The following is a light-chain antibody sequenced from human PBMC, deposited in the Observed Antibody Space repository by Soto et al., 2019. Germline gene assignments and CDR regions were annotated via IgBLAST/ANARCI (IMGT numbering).Light chain of an antibody. CDR3: QQYGSSPYT. Sequence: EIVLTQSPGTLSLSPGERATLSCRASQTVSSTYFTWYQQKPGQAPRLLIYGASSRATGVPDRFSGSGSGTDFTLIISRLEPEDFAVYYCQQYGSSPYTFGQGTKLEI. CDR1: QTVSSTY. CDR2: GAS. J-gene: IGKJ2*01. V-gene: IGKV3-20*01.